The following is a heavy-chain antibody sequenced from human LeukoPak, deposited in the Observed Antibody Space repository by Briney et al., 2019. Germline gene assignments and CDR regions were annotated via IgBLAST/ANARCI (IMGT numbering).Heavy chain of an antibody. Sequence: PGGSLGLSCAASGFTFSSYAMSWVRQAPGKGLEWVSAISGSGGSTYYADSVKGRFTISRDNSKNTPYLQMNSLRAEDTAVYYCAQRFHYGSGSYFPFDPWGQGTLVTVSS. V-gene: IGHV3-23*01. CDR2: ISGSGGST. CDR1: GFTFSSYA. J-gene: IGHJ5*02. D-gene: IGHD3-10*01. CDR3: AQRFHYGSGSYFPFDP.